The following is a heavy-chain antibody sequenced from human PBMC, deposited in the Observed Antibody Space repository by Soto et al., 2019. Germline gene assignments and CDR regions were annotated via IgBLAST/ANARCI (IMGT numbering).Heavy chain of an antibody. Sequence: SETLSLTCTVSGGSISSSSYYWAWIRKPPGKGLEWIGSIYYSGSTYYNPSLKSRVTISVDTSKNQFSLKLSSVTAADTAVYYCARYEQLDGTHCFDPWGQGTLVTVSS. D-gene: IGHD6-6*01. CDR2: IYYSGST. CDR1: GGSISSSSYY. V-gene: IGHV4-39*01. J-gene: IGHJ5*02. CDR3: ARYEQLDGTHCFDP.